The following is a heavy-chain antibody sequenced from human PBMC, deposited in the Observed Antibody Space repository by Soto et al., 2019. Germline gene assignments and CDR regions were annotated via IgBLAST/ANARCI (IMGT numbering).Heavy chain of an antibody. D-gene: IGHD2-8*02. V-gene: IGHV4-39*07. CDR1: GGSISSSSYY. CDR3: ARDKITGLLDY. CDR2: IFYSGST. J-gene: IGHJ4*02. Sequence: PSETLSLTCTVSGGSISSSSYYWGWIRQPPGKGLEWIGSIFYSGSTYYNPSLKSRVTISVDTSKNQFSLKLTSVTAADTAVYYCARDKITGLLDYWGQGTLVTVSS.